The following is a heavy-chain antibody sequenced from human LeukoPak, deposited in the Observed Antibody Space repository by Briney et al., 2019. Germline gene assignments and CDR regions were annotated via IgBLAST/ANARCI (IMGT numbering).Heavy chain of an antibody. CDR3: SRGFCFVCPQPAYAFDF. J-gene: IGHJ4*02. CDR2: LYPRDNT. D-gene: IGHD3-16*01. Sequence: GGSLRLSCAPSVFCVNRNYMTCVPQAPGKGLEWVSVLYPRDNTYYAESVQGRFSISRDNSRNTLYLQMKSLRAEDTAVYYGSRGFCFVCPQPAYAFDFWGLGTLVTVSS. CDR1: VFCVNRNY. V-gene: IGHV3-53*01.